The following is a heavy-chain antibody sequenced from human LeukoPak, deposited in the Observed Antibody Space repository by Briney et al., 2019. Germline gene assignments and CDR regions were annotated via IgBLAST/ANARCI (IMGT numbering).Heavy chain of an antibody. V-gene: IGHV1-46*02. Sequence: ASVKVSCKASGYTFDVYYIHWVRQAPGQGLEWMGIFSPSGSNTNYAQRFQGRVTLTRDTSTTTVYMDLSGLRPEDTAVYYCARGRTVTNDFDLWGRGTLLTVSS. D-gene: IGHD4-17*01. CDR3: ARGRTVTNDFDL. J-gene: IGHJ2*01. CDR2: FSPSGSNT. CDR1: GYTFDVYY.